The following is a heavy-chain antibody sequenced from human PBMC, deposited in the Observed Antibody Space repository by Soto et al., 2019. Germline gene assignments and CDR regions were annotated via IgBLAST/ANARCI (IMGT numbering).Heavy chain of an antibody. J-gene: IGHJ4*02. D-gene: IGHD2-21*01. V-gene: IGHV4-30-2*01. Sequence: SETLSLTCAFSGASVSSSGYSWNWIRQPPGKALEWIGCIYRSGISDSGITTYDPSLKSRVTISEDKSKNQFSLNLNSVTAADTAVYYCARGGGLPDCGGFCPPDYWGQGTLVTVSS. CDR3: ARGGGLPDCGGFCPPDY. CDR2: IYRSGISDSGIT. CDR1: GASVSSSGYS.